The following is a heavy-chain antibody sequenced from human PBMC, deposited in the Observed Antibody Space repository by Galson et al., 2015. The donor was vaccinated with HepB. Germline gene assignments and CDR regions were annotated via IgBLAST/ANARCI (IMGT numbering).Heavy chain of an antibody. CDR1: GYTFTSYG. J-gene: IGHJ5*02. Sequence: SVKVSCKASGYTFTSYGISWVRQAPGQGLEWMGWISAYNGNTNYAQKLQGRVTMTTDTSTSTAYMELRSLRSDDTAVYYCARDDPGGVIRVELFVAPDPWGQGTLVTVSS. CDR2: ISAYNGNT. V-gene: IGHV1-18*01. D-gene: IGHD3-10*01. CDR3: ARDDPGGVIRVELFVAPDP.